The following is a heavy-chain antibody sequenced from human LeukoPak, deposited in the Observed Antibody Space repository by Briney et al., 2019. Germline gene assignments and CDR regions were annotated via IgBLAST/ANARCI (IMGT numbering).Heavy chain of an antibody. CDR2: IIPIFGTA. CDR3: ARDHSSGWLPTEYCFDY. J-gene: IGHJ4*02. D-gene: IGHD6-19*01. CDR1: GGTFSSYA. Sequence: SVKVSCKASGGTFSSYAISWVRQAPGQGLEWMGGIIPIFGTANYAQKFQGRVTITADESTSTAYMELSSLRSEDTAVYYCARDHSSGWLPTEYCFDYWGQGTLVTVSS. V-gene: IGHV1-69*01.